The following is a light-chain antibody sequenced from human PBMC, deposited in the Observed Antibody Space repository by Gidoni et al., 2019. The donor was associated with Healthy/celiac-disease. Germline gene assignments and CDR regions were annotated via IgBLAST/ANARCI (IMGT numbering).Light chain of an antibody. V-gene: IGKV1-39*01. CDR1: PSISSY. J-gene: IGKJ3*01. CDR2: AAS. CDR3: QQSYXXPXT. Sequence: DIQMTQSPSSLSASVGDRVTITCRASPSISSYLNWYQQKPGKAPKLLIYAASSLQSGVQSRFSGSGXGTDFTLTISSLQPEDFATYYCQQSYXXPXTFGPGTKVDIK.